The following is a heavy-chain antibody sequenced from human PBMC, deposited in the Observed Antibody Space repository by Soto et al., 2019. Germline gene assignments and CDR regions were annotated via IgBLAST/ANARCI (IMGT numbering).Heavy chain of an antibody. J-gene: IGHJ4*02. CDR3: ARDRGVALQYYFDY. CDR2: IIPIFGTA. D-gene: IGHD4-4*01. V-gene: IGHV1-69*12. Sequence: QVQLVQSGAEVKKPGSSVKVSCKASGGTFSSYAISWVRQAPGQGLEWMGGIIPIFGTANYAQKFQGRVTXXAXEXXSTAYMELSSLRSEDTAVYYCARDRGVALQYYFDYWGQGTLVTVSS. CDR1: GGTFSSYA.